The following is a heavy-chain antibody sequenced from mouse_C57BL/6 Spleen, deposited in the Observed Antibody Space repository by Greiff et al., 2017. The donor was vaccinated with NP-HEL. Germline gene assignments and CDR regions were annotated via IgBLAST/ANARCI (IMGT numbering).Heavy chain of an antibody. CDR3: SRRRDGYYESAMDY. D-gene: IGHD2-3*01. J-gene: IGHJ4*01. CDR2: IDPSDSYT. CDR1: GYTFTSYW. Sequence: QVQLQQPGAELVRPGTSVKLSCKASGYTFTSYWMHWVKQRPGQGLEWIGVIDPSDSYTNYNQKFKGKATLTVDTSSSTAYMQLSSLTSEDSAVYDWSRRRDGYYESAMDYWGQGTSVTVSS. V-gene: IGHV1-59*01.